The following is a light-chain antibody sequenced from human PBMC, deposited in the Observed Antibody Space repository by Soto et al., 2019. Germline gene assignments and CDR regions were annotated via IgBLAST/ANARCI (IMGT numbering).Light chain of an antibody. CDR1: NTDIGTYDS. CDR2: NVR. CDR3: AAWDDSLNGPRYV. V-gene: IGLV2-14*03. Sequence: QSALIQPASLSGSPGQSITISCAGTNTDIGTYDSVAWYQHNPGKAPKLLIYNVRSRPSGVSSRFSGSKSGNTASLSLSGLQSEDEADYYCAAWDDSLNGPRYVFGTGTKVTVL. J-gene: IGLJ1*01.